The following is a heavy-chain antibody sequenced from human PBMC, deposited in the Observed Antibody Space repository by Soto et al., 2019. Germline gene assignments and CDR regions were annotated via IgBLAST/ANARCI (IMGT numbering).Heavy chain of an antibody. CDR1: GFTFSSYA. V-gene: IGHV3-30-3*01. CDR2: ISYDGSNK. CDR3: ARGGVVVPASIYSFLSPHYGMDV. D-gene: IGHD2-2*02. J-gene: IGHJ6*02. Sequence: QVQLVESGGGVVQPGRSLRLSCAASGFTFSSYAMHWVRQAPGKGLEWVAVISYDGSNKYYADSVKGRFTISRDKSKNTLYLQMNSLRAEDTAVYYCARGGVVVPASIYSFLSPHYGMDVCCQGTTVTVSS.